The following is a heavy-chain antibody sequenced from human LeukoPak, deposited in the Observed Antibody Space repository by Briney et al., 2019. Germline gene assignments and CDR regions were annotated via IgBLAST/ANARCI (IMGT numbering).Heavy chain of an antibody. CDR1: GFTFDNYG. V-gene: IGHV3-20*04. CDR3: ASQSYARFDP. D-gene: IGHD3-16*01. J-gene: IGHJ5*02. CDR2: ITWNGDNT. Sequence: GGSLRLSCAASGFTFDNYGMNWVRQAPGKGLEWVSGITWNGDNTGYADSVKGRFTISRDNARNSLFLQMNSLRVEDTAVYYCASQSYARFDPWGQGTLVTVSS.